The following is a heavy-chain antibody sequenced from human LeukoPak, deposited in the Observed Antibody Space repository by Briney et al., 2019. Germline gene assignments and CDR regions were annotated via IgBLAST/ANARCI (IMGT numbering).Heavy chain of an antibody. V-gene: IGHV3-11*04. CDR3: AKDRSRYCSGGSCYSVYFDY. J-gene: IGHJ4*02. Sequence: PGGSLRLSCAASGFTFSDYYMSWIRQAPGKGLEWVSYISSSGSTIYYADSVKGRFTISRDNSKNTLYLQMNSLRAEDTAVYYCAKDRSRYCSGGSCYSVYFDYWGQGTLVTVSS. CDR2: ISSSGSTI. D-gene: IGHD2-15*01. CDR1: GFTFSDYY.